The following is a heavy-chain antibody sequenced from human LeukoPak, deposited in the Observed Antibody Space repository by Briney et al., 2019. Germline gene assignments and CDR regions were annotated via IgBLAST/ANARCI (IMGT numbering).Heavy chain of an antibody. CDR2: IIPIFGTA. J-gene: IGHJ4*02. CDR3: ARQGTYSSAIGMGY. CDR1: GGTFSSYA. D-gene: IGHD6-19*01. Sequence: SVKVSCKASGGTFSSYAISWVRQAPGQGLEWMGGIIPIFGTANYAQKFQGRVTITADESTSTAYMEVNSLRSEDTAVYYCARQGTYSSAIGMGYWGQGTLVTVSS. V-gene: IGHV1-69*01.